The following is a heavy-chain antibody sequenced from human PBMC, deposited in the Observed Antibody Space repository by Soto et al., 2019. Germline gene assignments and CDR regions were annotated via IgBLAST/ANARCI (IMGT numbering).Heavy chain of an antibody. CDR3: ARVERTLSTPFAYGMDV. Sequence: QLQLQESGSGLVKPSQTLSLTCTVSGGSINSGGYSWIWIRQPPGKGLEWIGYIYHTGNTFYNPSLPSRVTISVDQSKNQCSLSLGSVTAADTAIYYCARVERTLSTPFAYGMDVWGQGTTVTVSS. V-gene: IGHV4-30-2*01. D-gene: IGHD2-2*01. CDR2: IYHTGNT. J-gene: IGHJ6*02. CDR1: GGSINSGGYS.